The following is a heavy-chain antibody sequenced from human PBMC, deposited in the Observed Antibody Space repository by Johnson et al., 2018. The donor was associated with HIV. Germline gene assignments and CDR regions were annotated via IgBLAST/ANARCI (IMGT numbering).Heavy chain of an antibody. D-gene: IGHD4-17*01. CDR3: ARESTPWGADYVGYGFDI. J-gene: IGHJ3*02. V-gene: IGHV3-7*01. CDR2: IKEDGNDE. CDR1: GFTFSSYW. Sequence: VQLVESGGGLVQPGGSLRLSCAASGFTFSSYWMSWVRQAPGKGLEWVANIKEDGNDEYYVDSLRGRFTIYRDNAKNSMYLQMNSLRDEDTAVYYCARESTPWGADYVGYGFDIWGQGTMVTVSP.